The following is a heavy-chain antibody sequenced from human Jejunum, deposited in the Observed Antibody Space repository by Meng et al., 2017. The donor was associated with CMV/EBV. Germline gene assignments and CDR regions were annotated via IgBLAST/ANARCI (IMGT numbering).Heavy chain of an antibody. CDR2: TSAYNTHT. J-gene: IGHJ4*02. Sequence: QVQVVQSGPEVKKPGASVRVSCKTSGYTFTDFGISWVRQAPGQGLEWMGWTSAYNTHTNYAQKFQDRFTMTTDTSTNTAYMELRNLRSDDTAIYYCARGTGAGNYWGPGTLVTVSS. V-gene: IGHV1-18*01. CDR1: GYTFTDFG. CDR3: ARGTGAGNY. D-gene: IGHD1-26*01.